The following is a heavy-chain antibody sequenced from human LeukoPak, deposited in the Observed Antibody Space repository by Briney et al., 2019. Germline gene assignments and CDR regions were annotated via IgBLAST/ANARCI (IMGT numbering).Heavy chain of an antibody. CDR2: ISWNSGSM. CDR1: GFTFDDYA. D-gene: IGHD4-17*01. V-gene: IGHV3-9*01. CDR3: AKDIHSSGDSCDY. J-gene: IGHJ4*02. Sequence: PGGSLRLSCAASGFTFDDYATHWVRQAPGKGLEWVSGISWNSGSMGYADSVKGRFTISRDNAKNSLYLQMNSLRAEDTALYYCAKDIHSSGDSCDYWGQGTLVTVSS.